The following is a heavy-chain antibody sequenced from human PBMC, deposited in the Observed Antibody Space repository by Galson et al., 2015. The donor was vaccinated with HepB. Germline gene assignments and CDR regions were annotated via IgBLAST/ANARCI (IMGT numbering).Heavy chain of an antibody. Sequence: FLRLSCAASEFTFEDFAMHWVRQPPGKGLEWVSSITSNSKKIDYADSVRGRFTVSRDNSKNSLYLQMDSLRPEDTAFYYCAKDKDPFMVTFGGIINYWGQGTLVTVSS. CDR2: ITSNSKKI. J-gene: IGHJ4*02. CDR1: EFTFEDFA. V-gene: IGHV3-9*01. CDR3: AKDKDPFMVTFGGIINY. D-gene: IGHD3-16*01.